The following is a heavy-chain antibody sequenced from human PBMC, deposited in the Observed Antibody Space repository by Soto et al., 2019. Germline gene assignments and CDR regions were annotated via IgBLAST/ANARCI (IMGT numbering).Heavy chain of an antibody. D-gene: IGHD2-2*01. V-gene: IGHV1-18*01. Sequence: ASVKVSCKASGYTFTSYGISWVRQAPGQGLEWMGWISAYNGNTNYAQKLQGRVTMTTDTSTSTAYMELRSLRSDDTAVCYCARDLGFEDIVVVPAAMFAVNWFDPWGQGTLVTVSS. CDR2: ISAYNGNT. CDR1: GYTFTSYG. J-gene: IGHJ5*02. CDR3: ARDLGFEDIVVVPAAMFAVNWFDP.